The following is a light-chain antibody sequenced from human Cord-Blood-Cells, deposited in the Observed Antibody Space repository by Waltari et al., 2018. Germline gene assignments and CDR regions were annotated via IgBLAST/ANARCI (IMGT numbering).Light chain of an antibody. V-gene: IGKV1-8*01. CDR2: AAS. CDR1: QGISSY. J-gene: IGKJ1*01. Sequence: AIRMTHSPPSVSASTGDRVTITCRASQGISSYLAWYQQKPGKAPKLLIYAASTLQSGVPSRFSGSGSGTDFTLTISCLQSEDFATYYCQQYYSYPRTFGQGTKVEIK. CDR3: QQYYSYPRT.